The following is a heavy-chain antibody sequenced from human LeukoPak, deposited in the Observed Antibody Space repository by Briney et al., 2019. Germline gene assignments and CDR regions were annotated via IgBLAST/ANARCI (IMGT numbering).Heavy chain of an antibody. J-gene: IGHJ4*02. CDR2: ISGSGDII. CDR3: ARDRLPYYDNSGETSPDF. D-gene: IGHD3-22*01. V-gene: IGHV3-48*03. CDR1: GFTFSKYE. Sequence: GGSLRLSCAASGFTFSKYEMNWVRQAPGKGLDWLSSISGSGDIIYQADSVKGRLTVSRDNAKNSLYLQLNSLRAEDTAVYYCARDRLPYYDNSGETSPDFWGRGTLVTVSS.